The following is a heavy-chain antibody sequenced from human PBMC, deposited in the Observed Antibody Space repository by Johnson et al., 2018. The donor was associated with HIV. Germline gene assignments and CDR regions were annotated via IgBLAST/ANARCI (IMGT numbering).Heavy chain of an antibody. Sequence: QVQLVESGGGLEQPGRSLRLSCKGSGFTFPDYAMNWVRQVPGKGLEWVAAISYDGSSKYYPDAVKGRFTLSRDNSKNTLYLQMNSLRLEDTALYPCVKPPREVTVVDAFDSWGQGTMVTVSS. CDR1: GFTFPDYA. J-gene: IGHJ3*02. D-gene: IGHD4-23*01. V-gene: IGHV3-30*18. CDR3: VKPPREVTVVDAFDS. CDR2: ISYDGSSK.